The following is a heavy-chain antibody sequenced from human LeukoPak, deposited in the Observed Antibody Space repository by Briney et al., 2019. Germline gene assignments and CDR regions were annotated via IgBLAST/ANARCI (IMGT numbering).Heavy chain of an antibody. V-gene: IGHV4-38-2*01. CDR3: ARGGAATGNFDY. J-gene: IGHJ4*02. Sequence: SETLSLTCAVSGYSIRSGYYWVWIRQPPGKGLEWIGSIYHSGSTYYNPSLKSRVTISVDTSKNQFSLKLSSVTAADTAVYYCARGGAATGNFDYWGQGTLVTVSS. D-gene: IGHD2-15*01. CDR1: GYSIRSGYY. CDR2: IYHSGST.